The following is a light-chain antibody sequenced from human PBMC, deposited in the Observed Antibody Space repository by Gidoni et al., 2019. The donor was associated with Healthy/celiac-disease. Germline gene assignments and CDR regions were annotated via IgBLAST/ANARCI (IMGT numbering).Light chain of an antibody. Sequence: EIVLTQSPATLSLSAGDRATLSCRASQSASSYLAWYQQKPAQAPRLLIYDASNRATGIPARFSGSGACAAFSPTISSLVPADFAVFYCRQRSNWPPLTFGGGTKVEIK. J-gene: IGKJ4*01. V-gene: IGKV3-11*01. CDR1: QSASSY. CDR2: DAS. CDR3: RQRSNWPPLT.